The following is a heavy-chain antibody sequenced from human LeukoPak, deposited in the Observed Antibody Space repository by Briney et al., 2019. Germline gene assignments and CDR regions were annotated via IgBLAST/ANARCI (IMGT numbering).Heavy chain of an antibody. CDR2: ISYDGSNK. CDR3: AKDPSPLYCSSTSCSPYGMDV. V-gene: IGHV3-30*18. CDR1: GFTFSSYA. J-gene: IGHJ6*04. D-gene: IGHD2-2*01. Sequence: GGSLRLSCAASGFTFSSYAMHWVRQAPGKGLEWVAVISYDGSNKYYADSVKGRFTISRDNSKNTLYLQMNSLRAGDTAVCYCAKDPSPLYCSSTSCSPYGMDVWGKGTTVTVSS.